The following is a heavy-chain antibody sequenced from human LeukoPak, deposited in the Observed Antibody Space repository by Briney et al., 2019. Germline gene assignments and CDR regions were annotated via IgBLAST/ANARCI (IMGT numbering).Heavy chain of an antibody. D-gene: IGHD6-13*01. Sequence: GGSLRLSCAASGFTFDDYAMHWVRQAPGKGLEWVSGISWNSGSIGYADSVKGRFTISRDNAKNSLYLQMNSLRAEDTALYYCAKAKGGSSSWYYFDCWGQGTLVTVSS. CDR1: GFTFDDYA. CDR3: AKAKGGSSSWYYFDC. J-gene: IGHJ4*02. V-gene: IGHV3-9*01. CDR2: ISWNSGSI.